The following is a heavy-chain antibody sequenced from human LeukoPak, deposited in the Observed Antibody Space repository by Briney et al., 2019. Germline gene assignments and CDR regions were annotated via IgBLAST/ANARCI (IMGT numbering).Heavy chain of an antibody. D-gene: IGHD3-16*02. CDR3: ARDRRRLGELSYPFDY. CDR1: GYTFTGYY. V-gene: IGHV1-2*02. CDR2: INPNSGGT. Sequence: GASVKVSCKASGYTFTGYYMHWVRQAPGQGLEWMGWINPNSGGTNYAQKFQGRVTMTRDTSISTAYMALSRLRSDDTAVYYCARDRRRLGELSYPFDYWGQGTLVTVSS. J-gene: IGHJ4*02.